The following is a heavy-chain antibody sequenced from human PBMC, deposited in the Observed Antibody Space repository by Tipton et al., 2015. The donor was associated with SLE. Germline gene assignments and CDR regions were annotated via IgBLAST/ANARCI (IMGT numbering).Heavy chain of an antibody. J-gene: IGHJ6*03. CDR1: GGSISSNKW. CDR2: IYHTEST. CDR3: VRGVPYQYYYYLDV. V-gene: IGHV4-4*02. D-gene: IGHD2-2*01. Sequence: TLSLTCVVSGGSISSNKWWNWVRQPPGKGLEWIGEIYHTESTNYNPSFGSRVTISLDKSRNQFSLDLFSVTAADTAVYYCVRGVPYQYYYYLDVWGRGTTVTVS.